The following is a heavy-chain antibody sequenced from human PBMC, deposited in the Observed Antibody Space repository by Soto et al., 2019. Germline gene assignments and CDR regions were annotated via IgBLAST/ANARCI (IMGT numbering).Heavy chain of an antibody. CDR2: ISSSGSTI. Sequence: SLRLSCSASVFTFSSYEMNWFRQAPGKGLEWVSYISSSGSTIYYADSVKGRFTISRDNAKNSLYLQMNSLRAEDTAVYYCARADYMSFDYGMDVWGQGTTVTVSS. CDR3: ARADYMSFDYGMDV. D-gene: IGHD4-4*01. J-gene: IGHJ6*02. V-gene: IGHV3-48*03. CDR1: VFTFSSYE.